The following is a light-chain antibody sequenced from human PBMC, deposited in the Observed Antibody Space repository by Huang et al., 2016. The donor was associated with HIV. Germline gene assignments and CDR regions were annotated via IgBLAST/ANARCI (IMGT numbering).Light chain of an antibody. CDR1: QSISSY. Sequence: DIQMTQSPSSLSASVGDRVTITCRASQSISSYLNWYQQKPGKAPKLLIYAASSLPSGVPSRFSGSGSGTDFTLTISSLQPEDFATYYCQQSYSTLRYTFGQGTKLEIK. CDR2: AAS. J-gene: IGKJ2*01. V-gene: IGKV1-39*01. CDR3: QQSYSTLRYT.